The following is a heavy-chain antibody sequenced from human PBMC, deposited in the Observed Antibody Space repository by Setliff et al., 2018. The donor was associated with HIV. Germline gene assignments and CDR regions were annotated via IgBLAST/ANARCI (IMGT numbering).Heavy chain of an antibody. V-gene: IGHV3-7*03. Sequence: GGSLRLSCASSGFIVGDYWMTWVRQAPGEGLEWVASIKQDGITKYYVDSVKGRFTIARDNAKNSLYLQMNSLRAEDTAVYYCARDYYHHSGGYWSTDYYYSYMDVWGKGTTVTVSS. D-gene: IGHD3-22*01. J-gene: IGHJ6*03. CDR3: ARDYYHHSGGYWSTDYYYSYMDV. CDR2: IKQDGITK. CDR1: GFIVGDYW.